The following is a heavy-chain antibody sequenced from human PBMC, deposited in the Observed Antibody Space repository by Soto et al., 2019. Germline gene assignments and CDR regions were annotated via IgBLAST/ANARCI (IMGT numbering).Heavy chain of an antibody. CDR1: GHTLTELS. D-gene: IGHD3-10*01. J-gene: IGHJ4*02. Sequence: ASVKVSCKVSGHTLTELSMHWVRQAPGKGLEWMGGFDPEDGETIYAQKFQGRVTMTEDTSTDTAYMELSSLRSEDTAVYYCALRGYYGSGSYYVDYWGQGTLVTVSS. V-gene: IGHV1-24*01. CDR2: FDPEDGET. CDR3: ALRGYYGSGSYYVDY.